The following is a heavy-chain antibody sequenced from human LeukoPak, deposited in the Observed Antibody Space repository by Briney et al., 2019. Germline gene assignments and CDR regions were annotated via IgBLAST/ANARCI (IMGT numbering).Heavy chain of an antibody. CDR3: ARDRDYSDYVFDY. J-gene: IGHJ4*02. Sequence: SETLSLTCTVSGGSISSYYRSWIRQPAGKGLEWIGRIYTSGSTNYNPSLKSRVTMSVDTSKNQFSLKLSSVTAADTAVYYCARDRDYSDYVFDYWGQGTLVTVSS. V-gene: IGHV4-4*07. D-gene: IGHD4-11*01. CDR1: GGSISSYY. CDR2: IYTSGST.